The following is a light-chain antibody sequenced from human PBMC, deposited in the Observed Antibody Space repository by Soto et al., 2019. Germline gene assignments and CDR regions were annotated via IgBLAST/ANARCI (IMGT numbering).Light chain of an antibody. V-gene: IGKV1-5*03. Sequence: IQRTPTPSSPSASVGDRVTITWRASQSISSWLAWYQQKPGKAPKLLIYKASSLESGVPSRFSGSGSGTEFTLTISSLQPDDFATYYCQQYNSYPFTFGGGTKVDI. CDR3: QQYNSYPFT. CDR2: KAS. J-gene: IGKJ4*01. CDR1: QSISSW.